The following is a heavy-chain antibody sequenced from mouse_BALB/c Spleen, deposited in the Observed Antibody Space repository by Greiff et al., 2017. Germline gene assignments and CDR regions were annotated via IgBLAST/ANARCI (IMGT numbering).Heavy chain of an antibody. CDR3: TRWLRRRDWFAY. D-gene: IGHD2-2*01. J-gene: IGHJ3*01. Sequence: QVQLKESGAELVRPGASVTLSCKASGYTFTDYEMHWVKQTPVHGLEWIGAIDPETGGTAYNQKFKGKATLTADKPSSTAYMELRSLTSEDSAVYYCTRWLRRRDWFAYWGQGTLVTVAA. CDR1: GYTFTDYE. V-gene: IGHV1-15*01. CDR2: IDPETGGT.